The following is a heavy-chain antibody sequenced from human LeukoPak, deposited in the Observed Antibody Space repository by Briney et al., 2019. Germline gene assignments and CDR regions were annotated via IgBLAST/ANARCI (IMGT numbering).Heavy chain of an antibody. CDR1: GGSISSYY. J-gene: IGHJ3*02. V-gene: IGHV4-59*01. CDR3: ARTNAFDI. CDR2: IYYNGSP. Sequence: SETLSLTCTVSGGSISSYYWSWIRQSPGKGLEWIGYIYYNGSPNYNPSLKSRVTISIDTSKNQFSLKLSSVTAADTAVYYCARTNAFDIWGQGTMVTVSS.